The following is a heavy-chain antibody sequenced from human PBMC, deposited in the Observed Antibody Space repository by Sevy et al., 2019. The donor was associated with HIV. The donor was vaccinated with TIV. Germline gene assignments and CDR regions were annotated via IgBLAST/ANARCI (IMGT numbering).Heavy chain of an antibody. Sequence: SETLSLTCSVSGGSISPGSYYWNWIRQPAGKTLEWLGRIYTTGSTTYNPSLRSRLTMSVDTSSNQFSLKLASVTAADTAVYFCARVLPNDDAFDIWGQGTMVTVSS. CDR3: ARVLPNDDAFDI. CDR2: IYTTGST. D-gene: IGHD1-1*01. J-gene: IGHJ3*02. CDR1: GGSISPGSYY. V-gene: IGHV4-61*02.